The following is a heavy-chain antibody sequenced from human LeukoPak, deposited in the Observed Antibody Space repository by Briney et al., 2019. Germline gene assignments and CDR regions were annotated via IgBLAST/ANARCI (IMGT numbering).Heavy chain of an antibody. CDR2: IYTSGST. V-gene: IGHV4-4*07. Sequence: SGTLSLTCTVSGGSISSYYWSWIRQPAGKGLGWIGRIYTSGSTNYNPSLKSRVTMSVDTSKNQFSLNLRSVTAADTAVYYCARASNYYYMDVWGKGTTVTVSS. CDR1: GGSISSYY. J-gene: IGHJ6*03. CDR3: ARASNYYYMDV.